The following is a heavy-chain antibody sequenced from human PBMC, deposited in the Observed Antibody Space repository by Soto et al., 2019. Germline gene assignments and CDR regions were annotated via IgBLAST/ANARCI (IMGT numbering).Heavy chain of an antibody. V-gene: IGHV5-10-1*01. Sequence: PGESLKISCKGSGYSFTSYWISSVRQMHGKGLEWMRRIDPSASYTSYSPSFQGHVTIAADKSISTAYLQWSSLKASDTAMYYCARYDILTGYSTFDYWGQGTLVTVSSGKFLSGESLKISCKGSGYSFASYYIGPYGMDVWGQGTTVTVSS. CDR2: IDPSASYT. D-gene: IGHD3-9*01. J-gene: IGHJ6*02. CDR3: ARYDILTGYSTFDYWGQGTLVTVSSGKFLSGESLKISCKGSGYSFASYYIGPYGMDV. CDR1: GYSFTSYW.